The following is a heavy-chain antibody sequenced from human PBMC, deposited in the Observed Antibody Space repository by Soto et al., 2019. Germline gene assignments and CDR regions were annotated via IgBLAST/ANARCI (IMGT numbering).Heavy chain of an antibody. CDR1: GGTFSSYS. J-gene: IGHJ4*02. CDR2: IIPIFGTA. CDR3: ARDGGRHSGGIDY. Sequence: QVQLVQSGAEVKKPGSSVKVSCKASGGTFSSYSINWVRQAPGQGLEWMGEIIPIFGTANYAQKFQGRVTITADESTSPDYMELSSLRSEDTDVYYCARDGGRHSGGIDYWGQGTLVTVSS. V-gene: IGHV1-69*01. D-gene: IGHD1-26*01.